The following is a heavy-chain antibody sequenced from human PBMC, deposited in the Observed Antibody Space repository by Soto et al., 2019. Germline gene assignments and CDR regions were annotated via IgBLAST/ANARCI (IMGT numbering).Heavy chain of an antibody. Sequence: GESLKISCAASGFTFSSYAMHWVRQAPGKGLEWVAVISYDGSNKYYADSVKGRFTISRDNSKNTLYLQMNSLRAEDTAVYYCANGGITIFGVVTYYFDYWGQGTLVTVSS. CDR1: GFTFSSYA. D-gene: IGHD3-3*01. CDR2: ISYDGSNK. V-gene: IGHV3-30-3*01. J-gene: IGHJ4*02. CDR3: ANGGITIFGVVTYYFDY.